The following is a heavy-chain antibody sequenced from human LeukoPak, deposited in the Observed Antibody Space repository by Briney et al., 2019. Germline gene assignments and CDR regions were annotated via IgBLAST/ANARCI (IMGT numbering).Heavy chain of an antibody. D-gene: IGHD4-17*01. V-gene: IGHV4-38-2*02. CDR1: GYSISSGYY. J-gene: IGHJ6*03. CDR2: IYHSGST. CDR3: ARAGGYGDYDYYYMDV. Sequence: SEILSLTCSVSGYSISSGYYWGWIRQPPGKGLEWIGSIYHSGSTYYNPSLKSRVIISVDTSKKQFSLKLSSVTAADTAVYYCARAGGYGDYDYYYMDVWGKGTTVTVS.